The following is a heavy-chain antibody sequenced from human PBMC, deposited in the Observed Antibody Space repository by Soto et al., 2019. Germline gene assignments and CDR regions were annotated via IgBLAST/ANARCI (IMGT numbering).Heavy chain of an antibody. CDR1: GYTFTSYY. J-gene: IGHJ6*02. CDR2: INPSGGST. CDR3: ARVGNYGSGSYYPADMDV. D-gene: IGHD3-10*01. V-gene: IGHV1-46*01. Sequence: ASVKVSCKASGYTFTSYYMHWVRQAPGQGLEWMGIINPSGGSTSYAQKFQGRVTMTRDTSTSTVYMELSSLRSEDTAVYYCARVGNYGSGSYYPADMDVWGQGTTVTVSS.